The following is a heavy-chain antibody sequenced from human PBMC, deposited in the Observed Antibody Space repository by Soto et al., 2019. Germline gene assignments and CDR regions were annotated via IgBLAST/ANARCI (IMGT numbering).Heavy chain of an antibody. V-gene: IGHV4-39*01. J-gene: IGHJ5*02. Sequence: SETLSLTCSVSGGSISSSSSYWGWIRQPPGKGPEWIGDIYETGSTYYNPSLKSRVTIYVDTSMEQFSLRLNSVTAADTATYYCVRLTSRISAASHGRSNWLVTWGPRILVTVSS. CDR2: IYETGST. CDR3: VRLTSRISAASHGRSNWLVT. CDR1: GGSISSSSSY. D-gene: IGHD2-15*01.